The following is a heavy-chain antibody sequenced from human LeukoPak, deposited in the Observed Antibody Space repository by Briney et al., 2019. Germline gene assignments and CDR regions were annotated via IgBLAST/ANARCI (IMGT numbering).Heavy chain of an antibody. D-gene: IGHD6-19*01. CDR2: ISSTSSYI. CDR1: GLTFSDYY. Sequence: PGGSRRLSCAASGLTFSDYYMSWSRQAPGKGLEWVSYISSTSSYINYADSVKGRFTISRDNAKNSLFLQMNSLRAEDTAVYYCARVSQWLVPAWGPGNLVTVSS. V-gene: IGHV3-11*05. J-gene: IGHJ5*02. CDR3: ARVSQWLVPA.